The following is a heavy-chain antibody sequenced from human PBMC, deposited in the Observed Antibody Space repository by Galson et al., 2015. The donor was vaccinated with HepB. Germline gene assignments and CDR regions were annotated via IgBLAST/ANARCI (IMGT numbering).Heavy chain of an antibody. V-gene: IGHV3-48*03. CDR2: ISSSGSTI. D-gene: IGHD3-3*01. Sequence: SLRLSCAASGFTFSSYEMNWVRQAPGKGLEWVSYISSSGSTIYYADSVKGRFTISRDNAKNSLYLQMNSLRAEDTAVYYCARAFVQYYDFWSGTDSFDYWGQGTLVTVSS. CDR3: ARAFVQYYDFWSGTDSFDY. CDR1: GFTFSSYE. J-gene: IGHJ4*02.